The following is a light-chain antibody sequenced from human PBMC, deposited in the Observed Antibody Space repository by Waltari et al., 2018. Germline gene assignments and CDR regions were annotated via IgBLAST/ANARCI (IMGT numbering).Light chain of an antibody. CDR3: CSYAGSTTAVV. Sequence: QSALTQPASVSGSPGQSLTISCTGTSSDVGGYKYVSWYQQHPGKAPKLMIYNVIKRPAGVSNRFSGSKDGSTASLTISGLQAEDEADYYGCSYAGSTTAVVFGGGTKVTVL. CDR2: NVI. J-gene: IGLJ3*02. V-gene: IGLV2-23*02. CDR1: SSDVGGYKY.